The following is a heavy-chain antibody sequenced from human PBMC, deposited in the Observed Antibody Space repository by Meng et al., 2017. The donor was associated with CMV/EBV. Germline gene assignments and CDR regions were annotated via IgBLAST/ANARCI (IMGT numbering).Heavy chain of an antibody. CDR3: AREGGSGSLPGVDGLISYYYYGMDV. CDR2: IWYDGSNK. J-gene: IGHJ6*02. D-gene: IGHD1-26*01. CDR1: GFIFSSYG. Sequence: GESLKISCEASGFIFSSYGMHWVRQAPGKGLEWVAVIWYDGSNKYYADSVKGRFTISRDNSKNTLYLQMNSLRAEDTAVYYCAREGGSGSLPGVDGLISYYYYGMDVWGQGTTVTVSS. V-gene: IGHV3-33*01.